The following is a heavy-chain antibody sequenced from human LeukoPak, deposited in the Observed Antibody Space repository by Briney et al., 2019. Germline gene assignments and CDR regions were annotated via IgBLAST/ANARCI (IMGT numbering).Heavy chain of an antibody. CDR2: ISRYSGAT. J-gene: IGHJ4*02. CDR1: VYIFTHYY. D-gene: IGHD3-10*02. V-gene: IGHV1-2*02. Sequence: ASVKVSCTASVYIFTHYYTHWVRHAPRGGFERMGEISRYSGATKLAHKFQGRVTLSRDTSIRTAYVELFNLASDDTGVYYCVSWAGGNSDVASFDYWGQGTLVIVSS. CDR3: VSWAGGNSDVASFDY.